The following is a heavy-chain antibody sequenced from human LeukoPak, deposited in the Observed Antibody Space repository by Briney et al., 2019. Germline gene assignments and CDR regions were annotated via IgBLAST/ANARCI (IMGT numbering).Heavy chain of an antibody. CDR1: GFTFSNYW. CDR3: ARGGQRFDY. Sequence: GGSLRLSCAASGFTFSNYWMSWVRQAPGKGLEWVANIKQDGSEKYYVDSVKGRFTISRDNADNSLYLQMNSLRAEDTAVYYCARGGQRFDYWGQGTLVTVSS. J-gene: IGHJ4*02. D-gene: IGHD1-1*01. CDR2: IKQDGSEK. V-gene: IGHV3-7*01.